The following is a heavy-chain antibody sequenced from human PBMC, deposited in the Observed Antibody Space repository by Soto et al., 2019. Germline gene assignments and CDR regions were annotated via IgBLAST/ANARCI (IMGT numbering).Heavy chain of an antibody. J-gene: IGHJ4*02. V-gene: IGHV3-33*01. CDR3: ARERVSGSGAGYFDY. Sequence: GGSLRLSCAASGFTFSSYGMHWVRQAPGKGLEWVAVIWYDGSNKYYADSVKGRFTISRDNSKNTLYLQMNSLRAEDTAVYYCARERVSGSGAGYFDYWGQGTLVTVSS. CDR1: GFTFSSYG. D-gene: IGHD6-25*01. CDR2: IWYDGSNK.